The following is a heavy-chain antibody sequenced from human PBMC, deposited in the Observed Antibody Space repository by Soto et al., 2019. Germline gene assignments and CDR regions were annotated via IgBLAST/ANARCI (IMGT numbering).Heavy chain of an antibody. Sequence: QVQLQESGPGLVKPSETLSLTCTVSGGSISSYYWSWIRQPPGKGLEWIGYIYYSGSTNYNPSLKSRFTISVDTSKSQFSLKLSSVTAADSAVYYCARLWGWCVDYWGQGTLVTVSS. J-gene: IGHJ4*02. CDR2: IYYSGST. CDR3: ARLWGWCVDY. CDR1: GGSISSYY. V-gene: IGHV4-59*08. D-gene: IGHD3-16*01.